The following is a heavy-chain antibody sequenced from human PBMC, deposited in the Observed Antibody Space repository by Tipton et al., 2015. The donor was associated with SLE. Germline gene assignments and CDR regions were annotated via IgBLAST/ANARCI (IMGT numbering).Heavy chain of an antibody. D-gene: IGHD3-3*01. Sequence: QLVQSGAEVKKPGASVKVSCKASGYTFTSYDINWVRRATGQGLEWMGWMNPNSGNTGYAQKFQGRVTMTRNTSISTAYMELSSLRSEDTAVYYCAGGGYYDFWSGPDAFDIWGQGTMVTVSS. CDR2: MNPNSGNT. CDR1: GYTFTSYD. CDR3: AGGGYYDFWSGPDAFDI. J-gene: IGHJ3*02. V-gene: IGHV1-8*01.